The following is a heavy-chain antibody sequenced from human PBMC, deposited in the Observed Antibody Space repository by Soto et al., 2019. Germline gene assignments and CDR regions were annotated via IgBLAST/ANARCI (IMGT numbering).Heavy chain of an antibody. D-gene: IGHD5-12*01. Sequence: EVQLVQSGGGLVQPGGSLRLSCVASGFTFTNRWMSWVRQAPGKGLEWVANIKPDGREKYYVDSVEGRFTVSRDNAENSLYLQMNSLGAEDTAVYYCAREWRWGQGTLVTVSS. CDR1: GFTFTNRW. V-gene: IGHV3-7*01. J-gene: IGHJ4*02. CDR2: IKPDGREK. CDR3: AREWR.